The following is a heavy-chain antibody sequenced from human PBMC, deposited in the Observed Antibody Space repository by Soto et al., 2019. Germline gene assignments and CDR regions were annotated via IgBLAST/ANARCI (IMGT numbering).Heavy chain of an antibody. D-gene: IGHD5-18*01. Sequence: SVKVSCKASGGTFSSYAISWVRQAPGQGLEWMGGIIPIFGTANYAQKFQGRVTITADESTSTAYMELSSLRSEDTAVYYCARDRQLYSYDWFDPWGQGTLVIVSS. CDR2: IIPIFGTA. J-gene: IGHJ5*02. V-gene: IGHV1-69*13. CDR1: GGTFSSYA. CDR3: ARDRQLYSYDWFDP.